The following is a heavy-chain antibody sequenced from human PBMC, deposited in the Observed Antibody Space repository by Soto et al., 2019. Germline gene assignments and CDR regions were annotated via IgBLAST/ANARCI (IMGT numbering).Heavy chain of an antibody. D-gene: IGHD2-15*01. CDR2: IYDDGSA. V-gene: IGHV4-59*01. Sequence: SETLSLTCTVSGGSISSSYWSWIRQPPGKGLEWLAYIYDDGSANYNPSLKSRATISLDMSKNQFSLKLTSVTAADTAVYYCARDKSCSGGSCRKTWFDPWGKGTLVTVSP. J-gene: IGHJ5*02. CDR1: GGSISSSY. CDR3: ARDKSCSGGSCRKTWFDP.